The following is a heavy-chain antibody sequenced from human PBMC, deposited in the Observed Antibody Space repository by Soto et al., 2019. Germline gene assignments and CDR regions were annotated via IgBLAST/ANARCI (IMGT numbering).Heavy chain of an antibody. V-gene: IGHV3-23*01. D-gene: IGHD3-16*02. CDR2: ISGSGGST. J-gene: IGHJ6*02. CDR1: GFTFSSYA. Sequence: GGSLRLSCAASGFTFSSYAMSWVRQAPGKGLEWVSAISGSGGSTYYADSVKGRFTISRDNSKNTLYLQMNSLRAEDTAVYYCAARYVWGSYRVSRYYYYGMDVWGQGTTVTVSS. CDR3: AARYVWGSYRVSRYYYYGMDV.